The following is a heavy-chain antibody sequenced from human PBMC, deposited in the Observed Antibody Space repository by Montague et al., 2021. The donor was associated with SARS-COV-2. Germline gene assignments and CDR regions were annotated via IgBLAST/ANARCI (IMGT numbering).Heavy chain of an antibody. Sequence: SETLSLTCAVYGGSFSGYYWSWIRQPPGKGLEWLGEINHSGSTNYNPSLKSRVTISVDTPKNQFSLKLSSVTAADTAVYYCARGMDCSGGSCYSEWNPHYYNCMDVWGQGATVTVSS. CDR3: ARGMDCSGGSCYSEWNPHYYNCMDV. CDR1: GGSFSGYY. V-gene: IGHV4-34*01. J-gene: IGHJ6*02. D-gene: IGHD2-15*01. CDR2: INHSGST.